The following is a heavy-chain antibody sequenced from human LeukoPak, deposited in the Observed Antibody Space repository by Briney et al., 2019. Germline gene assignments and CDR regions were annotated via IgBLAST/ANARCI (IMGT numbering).Heavy chain of an antibody. D-gene: IGHD5-18*01. CDR3: AKGYSYGFVDAFDI. CDR1: GFTFDDYA. CDR2: ISWNSGSI. J-gene: IGHJ3*02. Sequence: PGRSLRLSCEASGFTFDDYAMHWVRQAPGKGLEWVSGISWNSGSIGYADSVKGRFTISRDNAKNSLYLQMNSLRAEDMALYYCAKGYSYGFVDAFDIWGQGTMVTVSS. V-gene: IGHV3-9*03.